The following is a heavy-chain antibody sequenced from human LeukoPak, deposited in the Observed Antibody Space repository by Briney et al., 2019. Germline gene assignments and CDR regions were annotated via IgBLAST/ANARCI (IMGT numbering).Heavy chain of an antibody. Sequence: GGSLRLSCAASGFTFSSHWMSWVRQAPGKGLERVANINQDGSGKNYVDSVKGRFTISRDNAKNSLYLQMNSLRADDTAVYYCTRGHDWGQGTLVTVSS. CDR1: GFTFSSHW. J-gene: IGHJ4*02. CDR3: TRGHD. CDR2: INQDGSGK. V-gene: IGHV3-7*01.